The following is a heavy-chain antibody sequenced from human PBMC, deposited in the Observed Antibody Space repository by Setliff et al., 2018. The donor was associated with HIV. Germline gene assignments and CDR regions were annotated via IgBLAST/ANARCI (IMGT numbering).Heavy chain of an antibody. D-gene: IGHD3-10*01. CDR3: ARDDTVVRGHIDY. CDR2: IYHSGST. Sequence: SETLSLTCTVSGDSINSGTYYWSWIRQPAGKGLEWIGEIYHSGSTHYNPSLQSRVTISKDTTKNQLSLRLSSVTAADTAVYYCARDDTVVRGHIDYWGQGTLVTVSS. CDR1: GDSINSGTYY. J-gene: IGHJ4*02. V-gene: IGHV4-39*02.